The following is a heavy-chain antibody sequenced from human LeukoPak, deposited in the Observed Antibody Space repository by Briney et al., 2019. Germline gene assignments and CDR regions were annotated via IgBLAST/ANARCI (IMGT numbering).Heavy chain of an antibody. CDR1: GFTFSNAW. CDR2: IKSKPAGGST. D-gene: IGHD1-26*01. J-gene: IGHJ4*02. V-gene: IGHV3-15*01. Sequence: GGSLRLSCTAPGFTFSNAWMSWVRQAPGKGLEWVGRIKSKPAGGSTDYAAPIKGRFTISRDDSKNTLYLQVNSLKVEDTAVYYCTTDPKESGSDTTTGFQYWGQGTLVTVSS. CDR3: TTDPKESGSDTTTGFQY.